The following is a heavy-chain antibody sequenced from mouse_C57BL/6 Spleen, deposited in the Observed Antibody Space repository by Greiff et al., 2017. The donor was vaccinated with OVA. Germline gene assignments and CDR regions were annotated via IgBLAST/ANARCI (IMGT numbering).Heavy chain of an antibody. CDR1: GFTFSSYG. CDR3: ARHEDYDGFDY. D-gene: IGHD2-4*01. J-gene: IGHJ2*01. CDR2: ISSGGSYT. Sequence: EVMLVESGGDLVKPGGSLKLSCAASGFTFSSYGMSWVRQTPDKRLEWVATISSGGSYTYYPDNVKGRFTLSRDNAKNTLYLQMSSLKSEDTAMYYCARHEDYDGFDYWGQGTTLTVSS. V-gene: IGHV5-6*01.